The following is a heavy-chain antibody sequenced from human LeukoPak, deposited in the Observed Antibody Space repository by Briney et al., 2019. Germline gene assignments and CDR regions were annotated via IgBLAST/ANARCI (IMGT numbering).Heavy chain of an antibody. J-gene: IGHJ3*02. Sequence: ASETLSLTCAVYGGSFSGYYWSWIRQPPGKGLEWIGEINHSGSTNYNPSLKSRVTISVDTSKNQFSLKLSSVTAADTAVYYCARGDIVGATDDAFDIWGQGTMVTVSS. V-gene: IGHV4-34*01. CDR3: ARGDIVGATDDAFDI. CDR1: GGSFSGYY. CDR2: INHSGST. D-gene: IGHD1-26*01.